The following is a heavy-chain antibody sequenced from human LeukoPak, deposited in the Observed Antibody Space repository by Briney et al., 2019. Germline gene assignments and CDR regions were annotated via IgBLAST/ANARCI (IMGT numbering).Heavy chain of an antibody. CDR2: FSRSGPDT. V-gene: IGHV3-23*01. J-gene: IGHJ4*02. CDR1: GFTFGSSA. CDR3: AKGSLGSWYYFDY. Sequence: GGSLRLSCAASGFTFGSSAMSWVRQAPGKGPEWVSTFSRSGPDTYYADSVKGRFTIFRDNSKNTLYLQMNSLRAEDTAVYYCAKGSLGSWYYFDYWGQGTLVTVSS. D-gene: IGHD6-13*01.